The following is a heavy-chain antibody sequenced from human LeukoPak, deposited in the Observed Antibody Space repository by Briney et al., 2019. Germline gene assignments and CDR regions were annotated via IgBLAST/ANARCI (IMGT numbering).Heavy chain of an antibody. J-gene: IGHJ4*02. CDR2: IWYDGSNK. CDR1: GFTFSSYG. Sequence: GGSLRLSCAASGFTFSSYGMHWVRQAPGKGLEWVAVIWYDGSNKYYADSVKGRFTISRDNSKNTLYLQMNSLRAEDTAVYYCARQYSSSWYDYWGQGTLVTVSS. V-gene: IGHV3-33*01. CDR3: ARQYSSSWYDY. D-gene: IGHD6-13*01.